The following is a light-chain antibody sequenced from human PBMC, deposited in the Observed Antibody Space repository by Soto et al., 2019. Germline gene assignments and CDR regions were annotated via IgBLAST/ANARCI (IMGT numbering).Light chain of an antibody. CDR1: QSVSSSY. V-gene: IGKV3-20*01. CDR2: GAY. Sequence: EIVLTQSPGTLSLSPGERATLSCRASQSVSSSYLAWYQQKPGQAPRLLIYGAYSRATGIPEGFSSSGAGTDLTPTISRVEAEDVAVYYCKQYGSWPLTFGEGTKVDIK. J-gene: IGKJ4*01. CDR3: KQYGSWPLT.